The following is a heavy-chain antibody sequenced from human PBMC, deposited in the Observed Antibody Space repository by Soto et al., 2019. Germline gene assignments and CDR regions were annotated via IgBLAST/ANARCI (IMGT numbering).Heavy chain of an antibody. CDR1: GFTFSNYG. V-gene: IGHV3-30*18. CDR2: ISYDGSNK. Sequence: QVQLVESGGGVVQPGRSLRLSCAASGFTFSNYGMHWVRQAPGKGLEWVAVISYDGSNKYHADSVKGRFTISRDNSKNTLYLQMNSLRAEDTAVYYCAKVGFSGSSTYYYYYGMDAWGQGTTVTVSS. CDR3: AKVGFSGSSTYYYYYGMDA. J-gene: IGHJ6*02. D-gene: IGHD1-26*01.